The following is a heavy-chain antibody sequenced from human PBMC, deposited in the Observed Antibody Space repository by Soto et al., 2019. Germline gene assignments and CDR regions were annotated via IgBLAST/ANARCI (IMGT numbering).Heavy chain of an antibody. V-gene: IGHV1-69*06. CDR2: IIPSFATG. CDR1: GGTFGNSA. CDR3: ARSYYGSGSYWFYGMDV. J-gene: IGHJ6*02. Sequence: QVQLVQSGAEVKKPGSSVKVSCKASGGTFGNSAISWVRQAPGQGLEWMGGIIPSFATGNSAPEFQGRLTLTADKSTTPAYMELSSLRSEDTAVYYCARSYYGSGSYWFYGMDVWGQGTTVTVSS. D-gene: IGHD3-10*01.